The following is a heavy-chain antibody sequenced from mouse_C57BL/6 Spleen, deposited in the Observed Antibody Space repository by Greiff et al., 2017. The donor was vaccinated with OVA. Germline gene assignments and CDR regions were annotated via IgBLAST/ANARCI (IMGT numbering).Heavy chain of an antibody. Sequence: QVQLQQPGAELVMPGASVKLSCKASGYTFTSYWMHWVKQRPGQGLEWIGEIDPSDSYTNYNQKFKGKSTLTVDKSSSTAYMQLSSLTSEDSAVYYCARCGHYDYAWLAYWGQGTLVTVSA. CDR2: IDPSDSYT. CDR3: ARCGHYDYAWLAY. CDR1: GYTFTSYW. D-gene: IGHD2-4*01. V-gene: IGHV1-69*01. J-gene: IGHJ3*01.